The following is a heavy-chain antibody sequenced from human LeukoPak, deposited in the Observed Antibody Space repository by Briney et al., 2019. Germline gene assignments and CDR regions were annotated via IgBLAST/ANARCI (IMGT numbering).Heavy chain of an antibody. Sequence: SETLSLTCTVSGGSISSSSYYWGWIRQPPGKGLEWIGSIYYSGSTYYNPSLKSRVTISVDTSKNQFSLKLSSVTAAGTAVYYCARADYSSTWSHDYYYMDVWGKGTTVTVSS. CDR2: IYYSGST. D-gene: IGHD6-13*01. V-gene: IGHV4-39*07. CDR1: GGSISSSSYY. J-gene: IGHJ6*03. CDR3: ARADYSSTWSHDYYYMDV.